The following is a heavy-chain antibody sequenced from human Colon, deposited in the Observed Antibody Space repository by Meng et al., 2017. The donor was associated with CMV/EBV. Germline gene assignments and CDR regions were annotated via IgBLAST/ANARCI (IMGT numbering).Heavy chain of an antibody. D-gene: IGHD5-18*01. Sequence: QVQLVESGGXXVRLGXSLRLSCAASGFTFSDYYMSWIRQAPGKGLEWVSYISSSSSYTNYADSVKGRFTISRDNAKNSLYLQMNSLRAEDTAVYYCARVGYNYGYSFDYWGQGTLVTVSS. J-gene: IGHJ4*02. CDR1: GFTFSDYY. CDR3: ARVGYNYGYSFDY. CDR2: ISSSSSYT. V-gene: IGHV3-11*06.